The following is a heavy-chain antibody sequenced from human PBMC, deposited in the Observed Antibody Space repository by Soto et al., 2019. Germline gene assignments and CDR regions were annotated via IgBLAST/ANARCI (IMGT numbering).Heavy chain of an antibody. CDR1: GGTFSSYA. Sequence: QVQLVQSGAEVKKPGSSVKVSCKASGGTFSSYAISWVRQAPGQGLEWMGGIIPIFGTANYAQKFQGRVTIPADESTSTAYIELSSLSSEETAVYYSARWADGGFGANYYYYYDGMDVWGQGTTVTVSS. CDR3: ARWADGGFGANYYYYYDGMDV. CDR2: IIPIFGTA. V-gene: IGHV1-69*01. D-gene: IGHD3-3*01. J-gene: IGHJ6*02.